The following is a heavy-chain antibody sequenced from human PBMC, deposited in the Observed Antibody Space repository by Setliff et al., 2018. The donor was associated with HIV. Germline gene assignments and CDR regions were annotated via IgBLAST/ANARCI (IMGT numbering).Heavy chain of an antibody. D-gene: IGHD3-3*01. CDR1: GGSVSSGSYY. CDR2: IYTSGST. V-gene: IGHV4-61*02. J-gene: IGHJ4*02. Sequence: SETLSLTCTVSGGSVSSGSYYWSWIRQPAGKGLEWIGRIYTSGSTNYNPSLKGRVTMSVDTSKNQFSLKLSSVTAADTAVYYCARDGFWSGYIDYWGQGTLVTVSS. CDR3: ARDGFWSGYIDY.